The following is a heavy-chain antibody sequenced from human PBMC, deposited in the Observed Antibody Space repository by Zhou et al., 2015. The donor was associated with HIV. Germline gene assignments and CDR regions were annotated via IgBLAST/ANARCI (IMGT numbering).Heavy chain of an antibody. CDR3: ARDRAAYQLLNPDY. CDR1: GGTLSSYA. V-gene: IGHV1-69*01. Sequence: QVQLVQSGAEVKKPGSSVTVSCKASGGTLSSYAISWVRQAPGRGLEWMGGITPTFGTANYAQQFEGRVTITADESTSTAYMELSSLRSEDTAVYYCARDRAAYQLLNPDYWGQGTLVTVSS. D-gene: IGHD2-2*01. J-gene: IGHJ4*02. CDR2: ITPTFGTA.